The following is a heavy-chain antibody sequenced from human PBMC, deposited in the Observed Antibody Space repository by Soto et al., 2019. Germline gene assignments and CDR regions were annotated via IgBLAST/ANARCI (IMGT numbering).Heavy chain of an antibody. CDR1: GYTFTSYG. V-gene: IGHV1-18*01. J-gene: IGHJ5*02. Sequence: ASVKVSCKASGYTFTSYGISWVRQAPGQGLEWMGWISAYNGNTNYAQKLQGRVTMTTDTSTSTAYMERRSLRSDDTAVYYRLGQPTGSACTKYNHWGQGTRVTVSS. CDR2: ISAYNGNT. CDR3: LGQPTGSACTKYNH. D-gene: IGHD6-13*01.